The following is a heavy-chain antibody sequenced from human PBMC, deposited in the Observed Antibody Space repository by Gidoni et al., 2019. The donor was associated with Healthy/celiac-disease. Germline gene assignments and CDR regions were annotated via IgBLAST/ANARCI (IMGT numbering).Heavy chain of an antibody. V-gene: IGHV3-30-3*01. Sequence: QLQLVESGGGVVQPGRSLRLSCAASGFTFSSYAMPWVRQAPGKGLEWGAVISYDGSNKYYADSVKGRFTISRDNSKNTLYLQMNSLRAEDTAVYYCARSEDWIYYFDYWGQGTLVTVSS. D-gene: IGHD1-1*01. CDR1: GFTFSSYA. J-gene: IGHJ4*02. CDR3: ARSEDWIYYFDY. CDR2: ISYDGSNK.